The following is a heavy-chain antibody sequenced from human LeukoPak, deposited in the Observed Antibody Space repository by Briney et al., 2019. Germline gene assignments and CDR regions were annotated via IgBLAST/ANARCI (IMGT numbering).Heavy chain of an antibody. D-gene: IGHD6-6*01. Sequence: GRSLRLSCAASGFTFSSYAMHWVRQAPGKGLEWVAVISYDGSNKYYADSVKGRFTISGDNSKNTLYLQMNSLRAEDTAVYYCARRFSSSTLDYWGQGTLVTVSS. CDR2: ISYDGSNK. V-gene: IGHV3-30*04. CDR1: GFTFSSYA. J-gene: IGHJ4*02. CDR3: ARRFSSSTLDY.